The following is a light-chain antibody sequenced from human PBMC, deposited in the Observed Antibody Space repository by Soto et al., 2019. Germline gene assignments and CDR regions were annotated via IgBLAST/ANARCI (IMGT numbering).Light chain of an antibody. CDR3: SSYTSLSTVV. Sequence: QSALTQPASVSGSRGQSITISCTGTRSDIGGYNYVSWYQQHPGKAPKLMIYEVSNRPSGVSSRFSAAKSGNTASLTISGLQAEDEADYYCSSYTSLSTVVFGGGTKLTVL. J-gene: IGLJ3*02. CDR2: EVS. V-gene: IGLV2-14*01. CDR1: RSDIGGYNY.